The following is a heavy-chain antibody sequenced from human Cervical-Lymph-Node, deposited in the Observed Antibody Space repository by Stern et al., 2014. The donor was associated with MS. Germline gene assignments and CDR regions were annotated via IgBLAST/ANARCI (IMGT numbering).Heavy chain of an antibody. D-gene: IGHD4-23*01. CDR1: GFTFSNYG. V-gene: IGHV3-30*18. CDR3: AKDLGGNAFDY. J-gene: IGHJ4*02. CDR2: ISYDGAHK. Sequence: VQLVESGGGVVQPGRSLRLSCEASGFTFSNYGVHWVRQAPGKGLEWVAVISYDGAHKYYADSVKGRVTISRDNSKNTLFLQMNSLRSEDTAVYYCAKDLGGNAFDYWGQGTRVTVTS.